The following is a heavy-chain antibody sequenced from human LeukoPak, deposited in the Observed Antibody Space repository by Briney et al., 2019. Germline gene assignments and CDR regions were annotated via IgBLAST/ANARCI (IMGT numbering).Heavy chain of an antibody. CDR3: ARIGYCSGGSCYGNYYYYMDV. J-gene: IGHJ6*03. CDR1: GGSISSSSYY. Sequence: PSETLSLTCTVSGGSISSSSYYWGWIRQPPGKGLEWIGSIYYSGSTYYNPSLKSRVTISVDTSKNQFSLKLSSVTAADTAVYYCARIGYCSGGSCYGNYYYYMDVWGKGTTVTVSS. CDR2: IYYSGST. D-gene: IGHD2-15*01. V-gene: IGHV4-39*07.